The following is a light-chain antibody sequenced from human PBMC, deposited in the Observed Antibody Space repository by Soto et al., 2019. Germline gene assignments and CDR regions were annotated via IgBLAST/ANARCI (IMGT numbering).Light chain of an antibody. CDR3: QQYNVWPRT. CDR1: LSIGSN. CDR2: FAS. J-gene: IGKJ1*01. Sequence: EIVLTQSPGTLSLSPGERGTLSCRASLSIGSNLAWYQQKPGQAPRHLIYFASTRATGIPARFSGSGSGTEFTLTISSLQSEDFAVYYCQQYNVWPRTFGQGTKVDIK. V-gene: IGKV3-15*01.